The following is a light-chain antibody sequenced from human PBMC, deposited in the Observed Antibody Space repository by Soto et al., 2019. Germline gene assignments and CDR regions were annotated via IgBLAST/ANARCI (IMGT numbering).Light chain of an antibody. CDR3: RQYGRSLGFA. CDR1: QSVSSNF. V-gene: IGKV3-20*01. CDR2: VAS. J-gene: IGKJ4*01. Sequence: EIGLTQSPATLSLSPGERATLSCRASQSVSSNFLACYQDKPGHARSLLVCVASIRRSGIPDRLSGSGSGKAFTLNISRLEPEDFAVYYCRQYGRSLGFAFGGGTKVDI.